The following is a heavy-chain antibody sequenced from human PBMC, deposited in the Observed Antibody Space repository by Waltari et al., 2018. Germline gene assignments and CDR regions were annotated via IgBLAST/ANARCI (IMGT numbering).Heavy chain of an antibody. V-gene: IGHV3-49*03. CDR2: IRSKAYGGTT. Sequence: EVQLVESGGGLVQPGRSLRLSCTASGFTFGDYAMSWFRQAPGKGLEWVGFIRSKAYGGTTEYAASVKGRFTISRDDSKSIAYLQMNSLKTEDTAVYYCTREVTGMATINFDYWGQGTLVTVSS. D-gene: IGHD5-12*01. J-gene: IGHJ4*02. CDR3: TREVTGMATINFDY. CDR1: GFTFGDYA.